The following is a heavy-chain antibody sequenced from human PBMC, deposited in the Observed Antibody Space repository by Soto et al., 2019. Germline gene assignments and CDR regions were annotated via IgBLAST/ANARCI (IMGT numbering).Heavy chain of an antibody. CDR3: AHVGVAGLIFDY. CDR1: GFSLSTSGVV. V-gene: IGHV2-5*01. D-gene: IGHD6-19*01. Sequence: QITLKESCPTLVKPTQTLTLTCTCSGFSLSTSGVVVGWIRQPPGTALEWLALIYCNDDKRYSPSLKSRLTITKDTSKNQVVLTMTNMDTVDTDTYSWAHVGVAGLIFDYWGHGTLVTVSS. J-gene: IGHJ4*01. CDR2: IYCNDDK.